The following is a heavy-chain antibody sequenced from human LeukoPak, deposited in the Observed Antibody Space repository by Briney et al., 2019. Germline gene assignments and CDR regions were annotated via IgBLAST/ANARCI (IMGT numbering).Heavy chain of an antibody. CDR2: INHSGST. D-gene: IGHD2-15*01. CDR3: ARLGRYCSGGSCYSPAEYFQH. CDR1: GGSFSGYY. V-gene: IGHV4-34*01. J-gene: IGHJ1*01. Sequence: PSETLSLTCAVYGGSFSGYYWSWIRQPPGKGLEWIGEINHSGSTNYNPSLKSRVTISVDTSKNQFSLKLSSVTAADTAVYYCARLGRYCSGGSCYSPAEYFQHWGQGTLVTVSS.